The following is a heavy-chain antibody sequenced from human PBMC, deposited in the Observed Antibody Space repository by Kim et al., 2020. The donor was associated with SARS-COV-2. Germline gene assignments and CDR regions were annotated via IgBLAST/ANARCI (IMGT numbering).Heavy chain of an antibody. CDR2: INPNSGGT. J-gene: IGHJ4*02. V-gene: IGHV1-2*02. CDR1: GYTFTGYY. Sequence: ASVKVSCKASGYTFTGYYMHWVRQAPGQGLEWMGWINPNSGGTNYAQKFQGRVTMTRDTSISTAYMELSRLRSDDTAVYYCARVGGRSYYYDSSGYYSDYWGQGTLVTVSS. CDR3: ARVGGRSYYYDSSGYYSDY. D-gene: IGHD3-22*01.